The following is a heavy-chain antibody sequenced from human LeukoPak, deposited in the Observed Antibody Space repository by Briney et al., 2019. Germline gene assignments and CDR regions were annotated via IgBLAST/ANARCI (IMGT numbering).Heavy chain of an antibody. V-gene: IGHV6-1*01. Sequence: SQTLSVTCAISGDSVSSINGAWSWVRQSPSRGLEWLGRTYYRSKWYSDYAVPIQGRMSINPDTSKNQFTLHLLSVTPDDTAVYYCARDVATTGWYIFDYWGQGTRVTVSS. CDR1: GDSVSSINGA. D-gene: IGHD6-19*01. J-gene: IGHJ4*02. CDR3: ARDVATTGWYIFDY. CDR2: TYYRSKWYS.